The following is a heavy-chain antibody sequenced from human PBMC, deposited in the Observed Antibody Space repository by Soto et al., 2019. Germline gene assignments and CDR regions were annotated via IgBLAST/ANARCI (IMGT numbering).Heavy chain of an antibody. D-gene: IGHD1-26*01. CDR2: INHSGST. Sequence: PSETLSLTCAVYGGSFSGYYWSWIRQPPGKGLEWIGEINHSGSTNYNPSLKSRVTISVDTSKDQFSLKLSSVTAADTAVYYCARLESYAYDYWGQGTLVTVSS. J-gene: IGHJ4*02. V-gene: IGHV4-34*01. CDR1: GGSFSGYY. CDR3: ARLESYAYDY.